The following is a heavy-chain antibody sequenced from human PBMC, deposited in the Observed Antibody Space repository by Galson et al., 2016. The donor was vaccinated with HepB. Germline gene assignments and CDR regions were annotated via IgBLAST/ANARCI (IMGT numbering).Heavy chain of an antibody. J-gene: IGHJ1*01. Sequence: SETLSLTCSVSGVPVNTYYWAWIRQPPGKGPEWIGRVYSSGATSYHPSLKSRVTMSVDTTKNQFSLKLDSVTAADTAVYYCARLSGGPIAWGQGTLVTVSS. CDR3: ARLSGGPIA. CDR2: VYSSGAT. CDR1: GVPVNTYY. V-gene: IGHV4-4*07. D-gene: IGHD3-16*01.